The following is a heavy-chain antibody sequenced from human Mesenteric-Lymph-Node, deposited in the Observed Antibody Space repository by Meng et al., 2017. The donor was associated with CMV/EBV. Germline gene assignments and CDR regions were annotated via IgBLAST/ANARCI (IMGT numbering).Heavy chain of an antibody. CDR3: ARDPFCSGGTCFSPFDY. V-gene: IGHV3-30*01. CDR2: LSLIGDYK. D-gene: IGHD2-15*01. CDR1: GFTSSNYA. J-gene: IGHJ4*02. Sequence: GGFLRLSCAASGFTSSNYAMHWVRQAPGKGLEWVAVLSLIGDYKFYADSVKGRFTISRDNSKNTLFLQMNSLRPEDTAVYFCARDPFCSGGTCFSPFDYWGQGTLVTVSS.